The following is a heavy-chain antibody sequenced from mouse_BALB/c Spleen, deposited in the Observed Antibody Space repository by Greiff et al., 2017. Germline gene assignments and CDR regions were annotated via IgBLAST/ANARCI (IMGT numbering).Heavy chain of an antibody. CDR1: GFTFSSYW. CDR3: TGNWFAY. Sequence: EVMLVESGGGLVQPGGSMKLSCVASGFTFSSYWMSWVRQSPEKGLEWVAEIRLKSDNYATHYAESVKGKFTISRDDSKSRLYLQMNSLRAEDTGIYYCTGNWFAYWGQGTLVTVSA. J-gene: IGHJ3*01. CDR2: IRLKSDNYAT. V-gene: IGHV6-6*02.